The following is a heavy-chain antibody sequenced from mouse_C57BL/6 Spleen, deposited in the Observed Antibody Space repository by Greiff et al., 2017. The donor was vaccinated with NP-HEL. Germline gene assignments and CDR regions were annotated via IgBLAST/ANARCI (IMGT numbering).Heavy chain of an antibody. CDR1: GYSITSGYY. V-gene: IGHV3-6*01. CDR2: ISYDGSN. CDR3: ARDDYLYAMDY. Sequence: EVKLQESGPGLVKPSQSLSLTCSVTGYSITSGYYWNWIRQFPGNKLEWLGYISYDGSNNYNPSLKNRISITRYTSKNQFFLKLNSVTTEDTATYYCARDDYLYAMDYWGQGTSVTVSS. J-gene: IGHJ4*01. D-gene: IGHD2-4*01.